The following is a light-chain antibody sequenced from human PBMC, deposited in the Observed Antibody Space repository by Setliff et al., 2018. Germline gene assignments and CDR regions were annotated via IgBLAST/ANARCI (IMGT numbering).Light chain of an antibody. J-gene: IGLJ1*01. CDR1: SSDVGGYNS. CDR2: DVS. CDR3: SSYAGSNNPDV. Sequence: QSALTQPAPVSGSPGQSITISCTGTSSDVGGYNSVSWYQQHPGKAPKLMIYDVSNRPSGVSNRFSGSKSGNTASLTISGLQAEDEADYYCSSYAGSNNPDVFGTGTKVTVL. V-gene: IGLV2-14*03.